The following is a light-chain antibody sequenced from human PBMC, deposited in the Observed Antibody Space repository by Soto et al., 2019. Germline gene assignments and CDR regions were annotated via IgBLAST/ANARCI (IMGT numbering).Light chain of an antibody. CDR1: QRISSY. CDR2: AAS. J-gene: IGKJ1*01. CDR3: QQTYSTRPT. Sequence: DIQMTQSPSSLSASVGDRVTITCRSSQRISSYLNWYPQQAGLAPKLLIYAASSLQSWVPSMFSGSGSGTDLTLTISNLEAEDFATYYCQQTYSTRPTFGQGTKVDIK. V-gene: IGKV1-39*01.